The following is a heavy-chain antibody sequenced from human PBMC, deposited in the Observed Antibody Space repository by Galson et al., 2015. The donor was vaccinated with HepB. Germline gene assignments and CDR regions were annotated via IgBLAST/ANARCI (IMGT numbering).Heavy chain of an antibody. V-gene: IGHV1-46*01. CDR1: GYTFTSYH. J-gene: IGHJ6*03. CDR2: INPSGGST. CDR3: ARSPRIAAATGGYMDV. D-gene: IGHD6-13*01. Sequence: SVKVSCKASGYTFTSYHMHWVRQAPGQGLEWMGIINPSGGSTSYAQKFQGRVTMTRDTSTSTVYMELSSLRSEDTAVYYCARSPRIAAATGGYMDVWGKGTTVTVSS.